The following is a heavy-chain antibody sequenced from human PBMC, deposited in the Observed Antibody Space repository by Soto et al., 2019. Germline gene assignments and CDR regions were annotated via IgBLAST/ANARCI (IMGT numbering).Heavy chain of an antibody. Sequence: QIQLVESGGDVVQPGKFLRLSCAASGYNFGFFGMHWVRQAPGKGLEWVAFISGDGINTQYADSVRGRFTLSRDYSRKTMYLQMDSLRDVDTALYYCARGNMSFYFDSWGLGTLVTVSS. CDR3: ARGNMSFYFDS. D-gene: IGHD1-26*01. CDR1: GYNFGFFG. V-gene: IGHV3-30*03. J-gene: IGHJ4*02. CDR2: ISGDGINT.